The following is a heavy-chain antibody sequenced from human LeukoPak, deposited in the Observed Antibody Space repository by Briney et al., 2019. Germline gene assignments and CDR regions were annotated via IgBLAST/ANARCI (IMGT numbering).Heavy chain of an antibody. D-gene: IGHD3-10*01. CDR3: AREGQYYGSGSPPGWYFDY. J-gene: IGHJ4*02. CDR2: IYYSGST. Sequence: PSETLSLTCTVSGGSISSGGYYWSWIRQHPGKGLEWIGYIYYSGSTYYNPSLKSRVTISVDTSKNQFSLKLSSVTAADTAVYYCAREGQYYGSGSPPGWYFDYWGQGTLVTVSS. CDR1: GGSISSGGYY. V-gene: IGHV4-31*03.